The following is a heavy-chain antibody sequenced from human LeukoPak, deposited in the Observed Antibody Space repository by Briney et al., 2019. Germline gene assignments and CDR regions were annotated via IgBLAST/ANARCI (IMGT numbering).Heavy chain of an antibody. V-gene: IGHV3-21*01. D-gene: IGHD1-26*01. CDR1: GFTFSYYS. CDR2: ISSSSSYI. Sequence: GGSLRLSCAASGFTFSYYSMNWVRQTPGKGLEWVSSISSSSSYIYYADSVKGRSTISRDNAKNSLYLQMNSLRAEDTAVYYCARGRVGAHYFDYWGQGTLVTVSS. J-gene: IGHJ4*02. CDR3: ARGRVGAHYFDY.